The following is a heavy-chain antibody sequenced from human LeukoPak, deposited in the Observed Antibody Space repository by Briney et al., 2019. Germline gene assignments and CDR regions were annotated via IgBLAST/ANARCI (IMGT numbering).Heavy chain of an antibody. CDR2: IYYSGST. D-gene: IGHD3-16*01. CDR1: GGSISSYY. Sequence: SETLSLTCTVSGGSISSYYWSWIRQPPGKGLEWIGYIYYSGSTNYNPSLKSRVTISVDTSKNQFSLKLSSVTAADTAVYYCARERGIRAAQYYFDYWGQGTLVTVSS. V-gene: IGHV4-59*12. J-gene: IGHJ4*02. CDR3: ARERGIRAAQYYFDY.